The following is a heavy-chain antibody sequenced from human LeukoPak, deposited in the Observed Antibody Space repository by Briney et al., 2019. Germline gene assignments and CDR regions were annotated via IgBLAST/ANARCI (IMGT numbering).Heavy chain of an antibody. CDR2: IYYSGST. Sequence: SETLSLTCSVSGGSMSSYYWSWIRQSPGKGLEWIGYIYYSGSTNYNPSLKSRVTISVDTSKNQFSLKLSSVTAADTAVYYCARVSGYDWESFYDSWGQGTLVTVSS. J-gene: IGHJ4*02. V-gene: IGHV4-59*01. CDR3: ARVSGYDWESFYDS. CDR1: GGSMSSYY. D-gene: IGHD5-12*01.